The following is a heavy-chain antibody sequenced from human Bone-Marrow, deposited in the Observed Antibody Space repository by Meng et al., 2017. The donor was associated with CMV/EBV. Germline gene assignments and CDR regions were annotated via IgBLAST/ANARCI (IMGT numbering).Heavy chain of an antibody. Sequence: ASVKVSCKASGYTFTGYYMHWVRQAPGQGLEWMGWINPNSGGTNYAQKFQGRVTMTRDTSISTAYMELSRLRSDDTAEYYCARGLYSSSSEMGYWGQGTLVTVSS. CDR2: INPNSGGT. CDR1: GYTFTGYY. V-gene: IGHV1-2*02. J-gene: IGHJ4*02. D-gene: IGHD6-6*01. CDR3: ARGLYSSSSEMGY.